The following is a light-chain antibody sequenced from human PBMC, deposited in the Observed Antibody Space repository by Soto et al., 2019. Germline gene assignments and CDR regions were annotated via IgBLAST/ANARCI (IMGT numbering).Light chain of an antibody. CDR3: SSYTSSSLLYV. CDR2: EVS. CDR1: SSDVGGYNY. J-gene: IGLJ1*01. V-gene: IGLV2-14*01. Sequence: QSALTQSASVSGSPGQSITISCTGTSSDVGGYNYVSWYQQHPGKAPKLMIYEVSNRPSGVSNRFSGSKSGNTASLTISGLQAEDEADYYCSSYTSSSLLYVFGTGTKVTVL.